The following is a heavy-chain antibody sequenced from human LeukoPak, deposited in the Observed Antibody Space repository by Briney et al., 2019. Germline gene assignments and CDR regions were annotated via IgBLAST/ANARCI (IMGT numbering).Heavy chain of an antibody. CDR3: ARDYYDSSGYYYRY. CDR1: GFTFSSYE. CDR2: ISSSGSTI. D-gene: IGHD3-22*01. J-gene: IGHJ4*02. Sequence: GGSLRLSCAASGFTFSSYEMNWVRQAPGKGLEWVSYISSSGSTIYYADSVKGRFTISRDNAKNSLYLQMNSLRAEDTAVYYFARDYYDSSGYYYRYWGQGTLVTVSS. V-gene: IGHV3-48*03.